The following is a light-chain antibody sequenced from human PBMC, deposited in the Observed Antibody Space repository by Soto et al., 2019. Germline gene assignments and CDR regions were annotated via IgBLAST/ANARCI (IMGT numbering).Light chain of an antibody. CDR3: QQYSCSPPRK. V-gene: IGKV3-20*01. CDR2: GTS. Sequence: EVVLTQSPGTLSLSPGERATLYCRTSQTIVSTYLAWYQQKAGQAPRLLMYGTSSRATGIPDRFSGSGSGTDVTVTISSVEPEDFAIYYCQQYSCSPPRKFGQGTKVEIK. CDR1: QTIVSTY. J-gene: IGKJ1*01.